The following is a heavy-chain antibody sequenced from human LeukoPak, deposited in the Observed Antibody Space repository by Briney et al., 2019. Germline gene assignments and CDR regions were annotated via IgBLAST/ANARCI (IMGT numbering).Heavy chain of an antibody. CDR3: ARGVPDAIGYFQH. Sequence: GGSLRLSCAASGFTFSSYSMNWVRQAPGKGLEWVSYISSSSSTIYYADSVKGRFTISRDNAKNSLYLQMNTLRAEDTAVYYCARGVPDAIGYFQHWGQGTLVTVSS. D-gene: IGHD2-2*01. V-gene: IGHV3-48*01. J-gene: IGHJ1*01. CDR1: GFTFSSYS. CDR2: ISSSSSTI.